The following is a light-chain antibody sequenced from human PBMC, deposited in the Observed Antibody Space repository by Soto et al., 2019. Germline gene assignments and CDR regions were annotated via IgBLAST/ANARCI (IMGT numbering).Light chain of an antibody. CDR3: MQALQTPLT. Sequence: DIVMTQSPLSLPVTPGEPASISCRSSQSLLHSNGYNYLDWYLQKPGQSPQLLIYLGSNRASGVPDRFSGSGSGTDFTLNISRVDAGDVGVYYCMQALQTPLTFGGGTKVEIK. V-gene: IGKV2-28*01. CDR1: QSLLHSNGYNY. J-gene: IGKJ4*01. CDR2: LGS.